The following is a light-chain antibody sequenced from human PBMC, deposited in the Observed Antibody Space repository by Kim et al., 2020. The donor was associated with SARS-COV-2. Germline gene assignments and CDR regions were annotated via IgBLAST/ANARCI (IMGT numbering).Light chain of an antibody. CDR2: EIT. Sequence: PRQSVTRPGSGPSTDFTTYNNVSWYQPHPGKAPKLIIYEITKRASGVPDRFSGSKSGDTASLTVSGLQAEDEADYCCTTHANDNYVFGTGTKVTVL. V-gene: IGLV2-8*01. CDR1: STDFTTYNN. J-gene: IGLJ1*01. CDR3: TTHANDNYV.